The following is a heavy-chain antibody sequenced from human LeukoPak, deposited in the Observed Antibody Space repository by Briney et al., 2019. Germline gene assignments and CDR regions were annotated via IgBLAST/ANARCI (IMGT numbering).Heavy chain of an antibody. CDR1: GGSFSGYY. D-gene: IGHD3-16*01. V-gene: IGHV4-34*01. CDR3: ARGFGNVRGVT. CDR2: INHGGNT. Sequence: SETLSLTCAVYGGSFSGYYWSWIRQPPGKGLEWIGEINHGGNTNYNPSPESRASLSVDTSRNQISLRLSSVTAADTAVYYCARGFGNVRGVTWGQGTLVTVSS. J-gene: IGHJ5*02.